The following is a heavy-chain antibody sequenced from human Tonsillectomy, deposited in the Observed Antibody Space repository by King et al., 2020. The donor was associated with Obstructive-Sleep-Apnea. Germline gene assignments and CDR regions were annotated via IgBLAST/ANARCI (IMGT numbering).Heavy chain of an antibody. CDR2: ISSSSRYI. Sequence: VQLVESGGGLVKPGESLRLSCAASGFTFSSYRMQWVRQAPGKGLEWISSISSSSRYIYYADSVKGRFTNPRDNAKNLLFLQMSSLRAEDTAVYYCARVYGGNQRGYFDFWGQGTLATVSS. D-gene: IGHD4-23*01. CDR3: ARVYGGNQRGYFDF. CDR1: GFTFSSYR. J-gene: IGHJ4*02. V-gene: IGHV3-21*06.